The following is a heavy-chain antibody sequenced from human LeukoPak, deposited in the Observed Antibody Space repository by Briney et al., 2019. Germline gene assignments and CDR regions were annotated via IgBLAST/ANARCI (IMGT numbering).Heavy chain of an antibody. CDR1: GFTFSSDA. Sequence: GGSLRLSCAASGFTFSSDAMSWVCQAPGKGLEWVSAITGSGGSTYYADSAKGRFTISRDNSKNTLYLQMNSLRAEDTAVYYCAKDMGMDLGAFDIWGQGTMVTVSS. CDR2: ITGSGGST. J-gene: IGHJ3*02. V-gene: IGHV3-23*01. CDR3: AKDMGMDLGAFDI. D-gene: IGHD5-12*01.